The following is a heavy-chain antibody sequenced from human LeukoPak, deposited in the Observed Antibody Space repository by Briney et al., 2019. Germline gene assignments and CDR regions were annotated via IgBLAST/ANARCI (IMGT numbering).Heavy chain of an antibody. CDR3: ARDSTNDGT. Sequence: GGSLRLSCAASGFTFSNYAMSWVRQAPGKGLEWVSAISGSGGSTDYADSVKGRFTISRDNAKNSLYLQMNSLRAEDTAVYYCARDSTNDGTWGQGTLVTVSS. V-gene: IGHV3-23*01. CDR2: ISGSGGST. J-gene: IGHJ5*02. D-gene: IGHD2-8*01. CDR1: GFTFSNYA.